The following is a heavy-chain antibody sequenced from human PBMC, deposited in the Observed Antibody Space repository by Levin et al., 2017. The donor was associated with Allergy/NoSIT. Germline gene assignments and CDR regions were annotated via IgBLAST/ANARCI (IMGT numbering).Heavy chain of an antibody. CDR2: IYPIDSDT. D-gene: IGHD2-15*01. V-gene: IGHV5-51*01. CDR3: ARQWGYCSDGSCSP. J-gene: IGHJ5*02. Sequence: KVLYWMGIIYPIDSDTRYSPSFQGQVTISADKSINTAYLQVSSLKASDTAMYYCARQWGYCSDGSCSPWGQGTLVTVSS.